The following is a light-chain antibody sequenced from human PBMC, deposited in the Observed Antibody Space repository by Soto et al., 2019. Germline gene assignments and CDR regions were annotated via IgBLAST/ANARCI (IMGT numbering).Light chain of an antibody. V-gene: IGKV3-15*01. CDR1: QRVNTD. CDR3: QQYNNWPPWT. J-gene: IGKJ1*01. CDR2: GAS. Sequence: EIVMTQSPASLSVSPGERATLSWRASQRVNTDLAWYQQKPGQAPRLLIYGASTRAAGIPARFSGSGSGTEFTLTISSLQSEDFAVYYCQQYNNWPPWTFGQGTRVEIK.